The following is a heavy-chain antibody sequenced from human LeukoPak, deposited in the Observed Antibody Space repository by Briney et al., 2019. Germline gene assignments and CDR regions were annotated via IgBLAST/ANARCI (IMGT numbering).Heavy chain of an antibody. J-gene: IGHJ4*02. CDR3: ARDRPRAGGYFDWLLAPFDY. Sequence: ASVKVSCKASGYTFISYGINWVRQAPGQGLEWMGIINPSGGSTSYAQKFQGRVTMTRDMSTSTVYMELRSLRSDDTAVYYCARDRPRAGGYFDWLLAPFDYWGQGTLVTVSS. CDR2: INPSGGST. CDR1: GYTFISYG. V-gene: IGHV1-46*01. D-gene: IGHD3-9*01.